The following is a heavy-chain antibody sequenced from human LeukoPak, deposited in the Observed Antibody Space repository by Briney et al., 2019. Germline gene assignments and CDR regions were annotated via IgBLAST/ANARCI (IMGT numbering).Heavy chain of an antibody. Sequence: SETLSLTCAVYGGSFSGYYWSWIRQPPGKGLEWIGEINHSGSTNYNPSLKSRVTISVDTSKHQFSLKLSSVTAADTAVYDCARGFASAGHRGFDYWGQGTLVTVSS. CDR2: INHSGST. D-gene: IGHD6-13*01. J-gene: IGHJ4*02. CDR3: ARGFASAGHRGFDY. V-gene: IGHV4-34*01. CDR1: GGSFSGYY.